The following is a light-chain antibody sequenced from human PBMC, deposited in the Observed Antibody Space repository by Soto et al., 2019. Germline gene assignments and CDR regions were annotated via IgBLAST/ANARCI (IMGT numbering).Light chain of an antibody. CDR2: QVT. CDR3: SSYVVSYKWV. CDR1: SSDVGAYDY. V-gene: IGLV2-8*01. Sequence: QSVLTQPPSASGSPGQSVTISCTGTSSDVGAYDYVSWFQQHPGKAPKLIIYQVTKRPSGVPDRFSGSESGNTASLTVSGLQAEDEADYYCSSYVVSYKWVFGGGTKVTVL. J-gene: IGLJ3*02.